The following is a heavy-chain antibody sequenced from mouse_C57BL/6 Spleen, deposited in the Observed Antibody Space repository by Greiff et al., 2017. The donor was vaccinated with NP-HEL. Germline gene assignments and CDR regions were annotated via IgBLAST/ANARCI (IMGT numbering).Heavy chain of an antibody. CDR1: GYAFSSSW. D-gene: IGHD1-1*01. CDR3: ARWDYGSSYDYAMDY. J-gene: IGHJ4*01. Sequence: VQLQQSGPELVKPGASVKISCKASGYAFSSSWMNWVKQRPGKGLEWIGRIYPGDGDTNYNGKFKGKATLTADKSSSTAYMQLSSLTSVDSAVYFCARWDYGSSYDYAMDYWGQGTSVTVSS. V-gene: IGHV1-82*01. CDR2: IYPGDGDT.